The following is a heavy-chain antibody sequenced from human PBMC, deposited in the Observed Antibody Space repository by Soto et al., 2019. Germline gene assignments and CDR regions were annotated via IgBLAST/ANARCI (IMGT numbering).Heavy chain of an antibody. V-gene: IGHV1-58*02. CDR2: IVVGSGNT. J-gene: IGHJ4*02. Sequence: ASVKVSCKASGFTFTSSAMQWVRQARGQRLEWIGWIVVGSGNTNYAQKFQERVTITRDMSTSTAYMELSSLRSEDTAVYYCAAGSSYCSGGSCYSLDFDYWGQGTLVTVSS. CDR1: GFTFTSSA. D-gene: IGHD2-15*01. CDR3: AAGSSYCSGGSCYSLDFDY.